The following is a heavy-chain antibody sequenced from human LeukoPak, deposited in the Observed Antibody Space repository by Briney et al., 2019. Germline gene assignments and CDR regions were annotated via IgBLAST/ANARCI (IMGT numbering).Heavy chain of an antibody. CDR2: LIPILGIE. V-gene: IGHV1-69*02. CDR1: GGTFSSYT. CDR3: ARSNSEFGVLDGAFDI. Sequence: SVKVSCKASGGTFSSYTISWVRQAPGQGLEWMGRLIPILGIENYAQKFQGRVTITADKSTSTAYMELSSLRSEDTAVYYCARSNSEFGVLDGAFDIWGQGEMVAVSS. J-gene: IGHJ3*02. D-gene: IGHD4-23*01.